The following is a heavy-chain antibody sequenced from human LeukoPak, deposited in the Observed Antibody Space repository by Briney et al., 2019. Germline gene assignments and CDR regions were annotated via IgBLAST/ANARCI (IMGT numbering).Heavy chain of an antibody. CDR1: GFTFSSYA. CDR2: ISGSGGST. Sequence: GGSLRLSCAASGFTFSSYAMSWVRQAPGKGLEWVSAISGSGGSTYYADSVKGRFTISRDNSKRMLYLQMNSLRAEDTAVYYCAKGGRMTTISTDYWGQGTPVTVSS. V-gene: IGHV3-23*01. D-gene: IGHD5-24*01. J-gene: IGHJ4*02. CDR3: AKGGRMTTISTDY.